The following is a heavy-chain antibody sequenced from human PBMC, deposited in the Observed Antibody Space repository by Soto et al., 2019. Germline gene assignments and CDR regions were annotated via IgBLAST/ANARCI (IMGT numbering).Heavy chain of an antibody. Sequence: ASVKVSCKASGYTFTSYGISWVRQAPGQGLEWMGWISAYNGNTKYADKLQGRVTMTTDTSTTTAYMELRSLRSDDTAVYYCARDEVPAANWLDRWGQGTLVTVSS. D-gene: IGHD2-2*01. J-gene: IGHJ5*02. CDR2: ISAYNGNT. CDR3: ARDEVPAANWLDR. V-gene: IGHV1-18*01. CDR1: GYTFTSYG.